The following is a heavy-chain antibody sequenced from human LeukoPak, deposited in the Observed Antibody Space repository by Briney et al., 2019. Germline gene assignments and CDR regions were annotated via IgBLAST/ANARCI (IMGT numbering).Heavy chain of an antibody. J-gene: IGHJ4*02. CDR1: RGSISGCY. Sequence: PSETLSLTCSVSRGSISGCYWSWIRQPPGKGLEWIAYIYYSGTTNYNPSLNSRVTISVDTSNNHFSLKLSSVTAADTAVYYCARGRQYFDHWGQGTLVTVSS. CDR2: IYYSGTT. CDR3: ARGRQYFDH. V-gene: IGHV4-59*01.